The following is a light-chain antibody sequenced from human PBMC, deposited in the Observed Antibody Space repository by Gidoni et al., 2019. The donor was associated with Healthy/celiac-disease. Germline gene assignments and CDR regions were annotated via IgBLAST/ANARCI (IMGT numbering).Light chain of an antibody. CDR2: DVS. V-gene: IGLV2-14*01. J-gene: IGLJ1*01. CDR1: SSDVGGYNY. CDR3: SSYTSSSTLYV. Sequence: QPALTHPASVSGSAVHSLPISCTGTSSDVGGYNYVSWYQQHPGKAPKLMIYDVSNRPSGVSNRFSGSKSGNTASLTISGLQAEDEADYYCSSYTSSSTLYVFG.